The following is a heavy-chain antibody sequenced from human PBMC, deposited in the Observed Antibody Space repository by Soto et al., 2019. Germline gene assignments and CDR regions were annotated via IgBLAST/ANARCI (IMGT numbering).Heavy chain of an antibody. Sequence: GESLKISCNASGYSFTTYCIGWVRQMPGKGLEWMGIIYPTDSDVRYSPSFQGQVTMSADKSISTAYLQWSSLKASDTAMYYCARQESGTARPDYWGQGTLVTVSS. CDR3: ARQESGTARPDY. J-gene: IGHJ4*02. V-gene: IGHV5-51*01. CDR2: IYPTDSDV. CDR1: GYSFTTYC. D-gene: IGHD1-26*01.